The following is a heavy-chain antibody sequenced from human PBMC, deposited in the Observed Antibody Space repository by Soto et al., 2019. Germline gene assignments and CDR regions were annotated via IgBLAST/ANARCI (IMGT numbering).Heavy chain of an antibody. D-gene: IGHD2-15*01. CDR1: GGSISSGGYY. J-gene: IGHJ4*02. CDR2: INHSGST. Sequence: PSETLSLTCTVSGGSISSGGYYWSWIRQHPGKGLEWIGEINHSGSTNYNPSLKSRVTISVDTSKNQFSLKLSSVTAADTAVYYCARGVFSSAVVVLAATNKGYFDYWGQGPLVTVSS. CDR3: ARGVFSSAVVVLAATNKGYFDY. V-gene: IGHV4-31*03.